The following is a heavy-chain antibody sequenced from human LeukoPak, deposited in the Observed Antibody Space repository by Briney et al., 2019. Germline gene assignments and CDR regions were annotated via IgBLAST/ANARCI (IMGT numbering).Heavy chain of an antibody. D-gene: IGHD5-24*01. Sequence: GGSLRLSCAASGFTFGSYGMHWVRQAPGKGLEWVAVIWYDGSNKYYADSVKGRFTISRDNSKNTLYLQMNSLRAEDTAVYYCAREGMATSYDAFDIWGQGTMVTVSS. CDR2: IWYDGSNK. V-gene: IGHV3-33*01. CDR3: AREGMATSYDAFDI. J-gene: IGHJ3*02. CDR1: GFTFGSYG.